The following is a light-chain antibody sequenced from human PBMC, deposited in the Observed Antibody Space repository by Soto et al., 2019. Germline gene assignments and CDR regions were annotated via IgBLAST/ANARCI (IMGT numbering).Light chain of an antibody. J-gene: IGKJ1*01. CDR2: DAS. V-gene: IGKV3-11*01. CDR3: QQRSNWPRT. Sequence: EIVLTQSPATLSLSPGERATLSCRASQSVSSYVAWYQQRPGQAPRLLIYDASNRATGIPARFSGSGSGTDFTLNISSLEPEDFAVYYCQQRSNWPRTFGQGTKVEIK. CDR1: QSVSSY.